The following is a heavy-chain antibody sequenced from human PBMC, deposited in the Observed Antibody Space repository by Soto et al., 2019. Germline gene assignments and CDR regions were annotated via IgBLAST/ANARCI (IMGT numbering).Heavy chain of an antibody. CDR3: ARVCCGYSGYDSMNWFDP. D-gene: IGHD5-12*01. CDR2: INPNSGGT. Sequence: ASVKVSCKASGYTFTGYYMHWVRQAPGQGLEWMGWINPNSGGTNYAQKFQGWVTMNRDTSISTAYMELSRLRTDDTAVYYCARVCCGYSGYDSMNWFDPWGQGTLVTVSS. CDR1: GYTFTGYY. V-gene: IGHV1-2*04. J-gene: IGHJ5*02.